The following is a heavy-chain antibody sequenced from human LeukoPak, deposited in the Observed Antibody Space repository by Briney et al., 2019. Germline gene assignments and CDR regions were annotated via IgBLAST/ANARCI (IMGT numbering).Heavy chain of an antibody. D-gene: IGHD5-24*01. V-gene: IGHV4-61*02. Sequence: PSETLSLTCTVSGGSISSGSYYWSWIRQPAGKGLEWIGRIYTSGSTNYNPSLKSRVTISVDTSKNQFSLKLSSVTAADTDVYYCARDATAQLQSGWFDPWGQGTLVTVSS. CDR1: GGSISSGSYY. CDR3: ARDATAQLQSGWFDP. J-gene: IGHJ5*02. CDR2: IYTSGST.